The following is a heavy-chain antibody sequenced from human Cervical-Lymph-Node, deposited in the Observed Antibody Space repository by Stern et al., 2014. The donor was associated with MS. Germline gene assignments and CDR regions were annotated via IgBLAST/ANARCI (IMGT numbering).Heavy chain of an antibody. D-gene: IGHD1-7*01. CDR1: GFTFSNYG. V-gene: IGHV3-33*01. J-gene: IGHJ4*02. CDR2: IWADGNKK. Sequence: VQLVESGGGVVQPGRSLRLSCAASGFTFSNYGMHWVRQAPGKGLEWLAVIWADGNKKYYAESVKGRFTISRDNSKNTLFLQMSSLTAEDTALYYCARGNWNYEGMGYWGQGTLVTVSS. CDR3: ARGNWNYEGMGY.